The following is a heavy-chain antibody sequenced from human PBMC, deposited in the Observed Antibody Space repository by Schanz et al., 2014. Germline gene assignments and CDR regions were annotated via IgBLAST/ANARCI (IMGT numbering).Heavy chain of an antibody. V-gene: IGHV3-23*04. CDR3: AKDAPYPFDL. CDR1: GFNSDDYA. Sequence: EVQVVESGGGLVQPGGSLRLSCTASGFNSDDYAMHWVRQAPGKGLEWVSSISGDHRNTFYADSVKGRFTISRDNSKNTLYLQMNSLRAEDTAIYYCAKDAPYPFDLWGRGTLITVSS. CDR2: ISGDHRNT. J-gene: IGHJ2*01.